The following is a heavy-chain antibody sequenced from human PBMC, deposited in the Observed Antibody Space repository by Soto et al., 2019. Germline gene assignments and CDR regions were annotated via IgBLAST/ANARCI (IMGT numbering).Heavy chain of an antibody. CDR1: GGTFSSYP. CDR2: IIPIFGTT. V-gene: IGHV1-69*01. D-gene: IGHD6-19*01. CDR3: AMIDSSSGSDY. J-gene: IGHJ4*02. Sequence: QVQLVQSGAEVKKPGSSVKVSCKASGGTFSSYPLSWVRQAPGQGLEWMGGIIPIFGTTKYAQKFQGRVTIIADESTTTAYMELSSLRSEDTAVYYCAMIDSSSGSDYWGQGTLVTVSS.